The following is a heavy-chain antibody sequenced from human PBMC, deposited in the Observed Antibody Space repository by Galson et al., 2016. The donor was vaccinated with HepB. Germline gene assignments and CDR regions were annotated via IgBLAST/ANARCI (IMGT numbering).Heavy chain of an antibody. D-gene: IGHD3-3*01. J-gene: IGHJ6*02. CDR2: ISFDGNKT. Sequence: SLRLSCAASGFAFSRIGMHWVRQAPGKGLEWVALISFDGNKTDHGDSVKGRFTISRDNSKKKLYLEMNSLTAEDTAVYYCAKVWGPLWNGYSTGYYSMDVWGQGTTVTVSS. CDR3: AKVWGPLWNGYSTGYYSMDV. CDR1: GFAFSRIG. V-gene: IGHV3-30*18.